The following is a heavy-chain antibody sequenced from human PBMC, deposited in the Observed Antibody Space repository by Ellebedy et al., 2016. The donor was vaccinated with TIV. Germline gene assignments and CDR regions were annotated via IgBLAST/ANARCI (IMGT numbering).Heavy chain of an antibody. V-gene: IGHV1-8*01. Sequence: ASVKVSCXASGYTFISYDTHWVRQAPGQGLEWMGWVNPNSGYTGYAQMFQGRVTMTRNTSINTAYMELRSLRSDDTAVYYCGTPMVGDFSYYYMDVWGKGTTVTVSS. CDR1: GYTFISYD. CDR3: GTPMVGDFSYYYMDV. J-gene: IGHJ6*03. CDR2: VNPNSGYT. D-gene: IGHD5-18*01.